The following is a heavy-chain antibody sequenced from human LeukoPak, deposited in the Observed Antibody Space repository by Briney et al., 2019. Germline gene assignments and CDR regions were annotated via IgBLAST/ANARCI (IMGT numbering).Heavy chain of an antibody. J-gene: IGHJ6*02. CDR3: VRDLSGMDV. CDR1: GFTVTNYA. D-gene: IGHD3-16*02. V-gene: IGHV3-64D*06. Sequence: TGGSLRLSCLASGFTVTNYAMHWVRQAPGKGLDYVSVLYSRGTSTYYADSVKGRFTVSRDSSKNTLYLQMSSLRIEDTAIYYCVRDLSGMDVWGRGTTVTASS. CDR2: LYSRGTST.